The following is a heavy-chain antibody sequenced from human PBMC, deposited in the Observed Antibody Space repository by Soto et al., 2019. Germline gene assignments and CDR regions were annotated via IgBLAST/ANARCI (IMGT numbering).Heavy chain of an antibody. CDR2: INAANGNT. Sequence: GASVKVSCKASGYTFIDYAIHWVLQAPGQRLEWMGWINAANGNTKYSQKFQGRLTITRDTSKNQFSLKLSSVTAADTAVYYCARENSYSSSWLRWFDPWGQGTLVTVSS. CDR1: GYTFIDYA. V-gene: IGHV1-3*01. J-gene: IGHJ5*02. CDR3: ARENSYSSSWLRWFDP. D-gene: IGHD6-13*01.